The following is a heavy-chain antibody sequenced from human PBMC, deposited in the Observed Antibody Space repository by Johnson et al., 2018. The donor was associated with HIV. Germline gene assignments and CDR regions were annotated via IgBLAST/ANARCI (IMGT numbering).Heavy chain of an antibody. CDR2: ISYDGSNK. CDR3: AKGTHYSDSSGYWSNDAFDI. CDR1: GFNVSTNN. D-gene: IGHD3-22*01. J-gene: IGHJ3*02. Sequence: QVQLVESGGGLIQPGGSLGLSCAASGFNVSTNNMNWVRRVPGKGLEWVAVISYDGSNKYFADSVKGRFTISRDNSKNTLHLQMNSLRAEDTAVYYCAKGTHYSDSSGYWSNDAFDIWGQGTRVTVSS. V-gene: IGHV3-30*18.